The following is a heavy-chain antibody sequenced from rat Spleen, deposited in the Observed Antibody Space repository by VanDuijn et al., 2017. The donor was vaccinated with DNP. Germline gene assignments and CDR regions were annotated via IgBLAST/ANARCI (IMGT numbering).Heavy chain of an antibody. J-gene: IGHJ2*01. D-gene: IGHD1-1*01. CDR3: ARQRGYFDY. Sequence: EVQLVESGGGLVQPGRSLKLSCAASGFTFSNYGMAWVRQAPTKGLEWVASISTGGGNTYYRDSVKGRFTISRDNEKSTLFLHMNSLHSEDMATYYCARQRGYFDYWGQGVMVTVSS. CDR2: ISTGGGNT. V-gene: IGHV5S13*01. CDR1: GFTFSNYG.